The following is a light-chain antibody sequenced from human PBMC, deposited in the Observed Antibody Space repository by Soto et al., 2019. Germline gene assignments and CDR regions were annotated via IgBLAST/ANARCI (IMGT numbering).Light chain of an antibody. CDR1: QSVSSSY. J-gene: IGKJ1*01. Sequence: EIVMMLSPATLSVPPGERATLSCRASQSVSSSYLAWYQQKPGQAPRLLIYGASSRATGIPDRFSGSGSGTDFTLTISRLEPEDFAVYYCQQYGSSLWTFGQGTKVDI. CDR2: GAS. CDR3: QQYGSSLWT. V-gene: IGKV3-20*01.